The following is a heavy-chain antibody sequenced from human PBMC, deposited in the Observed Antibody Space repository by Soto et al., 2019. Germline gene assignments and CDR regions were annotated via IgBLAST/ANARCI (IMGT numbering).Heavy chain of an antibody. Sequence: EVQLVESGGGLVKPGGSLRLSCAVSGFTFSSYSMNWVRQAPGKGLEWVSSISSSGSYIYYADSVKGRFTISRDNAKNSLYLQMNSLRAEDTAVYYCARLVASYYYYMDVWGKGTTVTVSS. J-gene: IGHJ6*03. CDR3: ARLVASYYYYMDV. CDR2: ISSSGSYI. V-gene: IGHV3-21*06. CDR1: GFTFSSYS. D-gene: IGHD3-3*02.